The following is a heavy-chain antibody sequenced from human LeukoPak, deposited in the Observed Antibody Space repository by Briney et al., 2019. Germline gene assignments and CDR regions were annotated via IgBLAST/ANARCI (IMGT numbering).Heavy chain of an antibody. CDR2: IKQDGSET. Sequence: GGSLRLSCAASGFTFSTSWMSWVRQASGKGLEWVANIKQDGSETNYVDSVKGRFTISRDNAKNSLYLQMNSLRAEDTAVYYCAGPRVPDSWGQGTLVTVSS. CDR1: GFTFSTSW. V-gene: IGHV3-7*01. J-gene: IGHJ4*02. CDR3: AGPRVPDS.